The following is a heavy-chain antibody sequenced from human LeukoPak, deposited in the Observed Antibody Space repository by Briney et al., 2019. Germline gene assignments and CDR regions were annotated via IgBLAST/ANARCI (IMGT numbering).Heavy chain of an antibody. D-gene: IGHD2-15*01. CDR2: ISAYNGNT. CDR1: GYAFTNYG. Sequence: ASVKVSCKASGYAFTNYGIRWVRQAPGQGLEWMGWISAYNGNTKYAQKLQGRVTMTTDTSTSTAYMELRSLRSDDTAVYYCARDWYCSGGSCYDCFDPWGQGTLVTVSS. CDR3: ARDWYCSGGSCYDCFDP. V-gene: IGHV1-18*01. J-gene: IGHJ5*02.